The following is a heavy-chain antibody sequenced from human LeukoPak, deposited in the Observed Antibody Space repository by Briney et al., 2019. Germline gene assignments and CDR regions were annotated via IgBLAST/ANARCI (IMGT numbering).Heavy chain of an antibody. D-gene: IGHD3-10*01. J-gene: IGHJ6*02. CDR2: ISYDGSNK. CDR1: GFTFSSYA. Sequence: GRSLRLSCAASGFTFSSYAMHWVRQAPGKGLEWVAVISYDGSNKYYADSVKGRFTISRDNSKNTLYLQMNSLRAEDTAVYYCASSMVRAPAYGMDVWGQGTTVTVSS. CDR3: ASSMVRAPAYGMDV. V-gene: IGHV3-30-3*01.